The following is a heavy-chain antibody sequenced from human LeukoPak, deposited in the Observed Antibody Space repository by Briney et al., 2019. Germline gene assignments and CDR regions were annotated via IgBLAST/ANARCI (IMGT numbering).Heavy chain of an antibody. CDR3: ARASGSYGPYYYYYMDV. CDR2: IYYSGST. V-gene: IGHV4-39*01. J-gene: IGHJ6*03. Sequence: SETLSLTCTVSGGSISSSSYYWGWIRQPPGKGLEWIGSIYYSGSTYYNPSLKSRVTIPVDTSKNQFSLKLSSVTAADTAVYYCARASGSYGPYYYYYMDVWGKGTTVTVSS. D-gene: IGHD1-26*01. CDR1: GGSISSSSYY.